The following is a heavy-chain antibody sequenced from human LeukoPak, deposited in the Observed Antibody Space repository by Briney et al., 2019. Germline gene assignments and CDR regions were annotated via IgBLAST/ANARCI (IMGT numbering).Heavy chain of an antibody. V-gene: IGHV3-23*01. D-gene: IGHD3-9*01. CDR3: AKSSTYYDILTGLNWFDP. CDR1: GFTFSSYW. CDR2: ISGSGGST. Sequence: GGSLRLSCAASGFTFSSYWMSWVRQAPGKGLEWVSAISGSGGSTYYADSVKGRFTISRDNSKNTLYLQMNSLRAEDTAVYYCAKSSTYYDILTGLNWFDPWGQGTLVTVSS. J-gene: IGHJ5*02.